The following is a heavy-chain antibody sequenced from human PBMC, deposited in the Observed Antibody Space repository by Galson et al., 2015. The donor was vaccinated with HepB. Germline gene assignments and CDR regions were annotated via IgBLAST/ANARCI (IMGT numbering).Heavy chain of an antibody. D-gene: IGHD3-10*01. J-gene: IGHJ4*02. Sequence: SVKVSCKASGYTFTGYYMHWVRQAPGQGLEWMGRINPNSGGTIYAQKFQGRVTMTEDTSTDTAYMELSSLRSEDTAVYYCATLFSMVQGVIRDPLGYWGQGTLVTVSS. CDR3: ATLFSMVQGVIRDPLGY. V-gene: IGHV1-2*06. CDR1: GYTFTGYY. CDR2: INPNSGGT.